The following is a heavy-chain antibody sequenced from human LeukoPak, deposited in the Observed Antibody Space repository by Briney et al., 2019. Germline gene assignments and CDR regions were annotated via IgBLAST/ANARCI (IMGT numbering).Heavy chain of an antibody. Sequence: GGSLRLSCAASGFTFSNYAMHWVRQAPGKGLEWVAVISYDGRKKYIADSVKGRFTISRDNSKNTLYPQMNSLTAEDTADYYCARDNNADYWGQGTLVTVSS. V-gene: IGHV3-30*04. CDR1: GFTFSNYA. CDR2: ISYDGRKK. D-gene: IGHD1/OR15-1a*01. J-gene: IGHJ4*02. CDR3: ARDNNADY.